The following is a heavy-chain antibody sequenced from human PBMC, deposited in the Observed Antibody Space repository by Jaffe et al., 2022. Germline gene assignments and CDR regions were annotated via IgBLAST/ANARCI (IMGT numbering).Heavy chain of an antibody. V-gene: IGHV3-30*02. CDR1: GFTFSSYG. Sequence: QVQLVESGGGVVQPGGSLRLSCAASGFTFSSYGMHWVRQAPGKGLEWVAFIRYDGSNKYYADSVKGRFTISRDNSKNTLYLQMNSLRAEDTAVYYCAKAIMITFGGVDYWGQGTLVTVSS. D-gene: IGHD3-16*01. CDR2: IRYDGSNK. J-gene: IGHJ4*02. CDR3: AKAIMITFGGVDY.